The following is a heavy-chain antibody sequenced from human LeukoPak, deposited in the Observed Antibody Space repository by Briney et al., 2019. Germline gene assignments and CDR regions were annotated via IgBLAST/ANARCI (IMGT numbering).Heavy chain of an antibody. Sequence: SETLSLTCTVSGGSIRSYYWSWIRQPPGKGLEWIGYIYYSGSTNYNPSLKSRVTISEDTAKNQFSLKLSSVTAADTAVYYCATKLRYFDWLPHFDYWGQGTLVTVSS. CDR3: ATKLRYFDWLPHFDY. CDR1: GGSIRSYY. D-gene: IGHD3-9*01. J-gene: IGHJ4*02. V-gene: IGHV4-59*12. CDR2: IYYSGST.